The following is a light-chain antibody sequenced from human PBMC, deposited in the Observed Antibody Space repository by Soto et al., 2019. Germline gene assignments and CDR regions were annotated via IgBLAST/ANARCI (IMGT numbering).Light chain of an antibody. J-gene: IGLJ1*01. CDR3: CSYAGTLSYV. CDR2: DVS. CDR1: RSDVGGYNF. V-gene: IGLV2-11*01. Sequence: QSALTQPRSVSGSPGQSVTISCTGTRSDVGGYNFVSWYQQHPGKAPKFIIYDVSQRPSGVPDRFSGSKSGNTASLTISGLQAEDEADYHCCSYAGTLSYVFGTGTKVTVL.